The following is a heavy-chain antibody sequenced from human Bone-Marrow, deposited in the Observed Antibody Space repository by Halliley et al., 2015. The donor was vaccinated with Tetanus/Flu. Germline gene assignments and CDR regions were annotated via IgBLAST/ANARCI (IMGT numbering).Heavy chain of an antibody. V-gene: IGHV4-59*01. Sequence: TLSLTCIVYGASIKTYYWTWIRQPPGKGLEWIGFVYYSGSTNYNPSLESRVSISLDTSKNQFYLKLSSASAADTAVYYCARVRFGGTYAFEIWGQGTMV. CDR1: GASIKTYY. D-gene: IGHD1-1*01. CDR3: ARVRFGGTYAFEI. J-gene: IGHJ3*02. CDR2: VYYSGST.